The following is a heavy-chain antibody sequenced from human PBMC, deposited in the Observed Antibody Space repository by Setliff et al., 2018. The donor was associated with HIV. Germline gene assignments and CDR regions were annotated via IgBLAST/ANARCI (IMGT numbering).Heavy chain of an antibody. V-gene: IGHV3-30*04. D-gene: IGHD6-19*01. Sequence: LSLSCAASGFTLTDYPMHWVRQVPGGGLEWVAVIASHGNWHDYAASVKGRFTISRDTSRNTLYLQMNSLRVEDSALYYCAKADTSGWYPHFQFWGQGTLVTVSS. J-gene: IGHJ4*02. CDR1: GFTLTDYP. CDR2: IASHGNWH. CDR3: AKADTSGWYPHFQF.